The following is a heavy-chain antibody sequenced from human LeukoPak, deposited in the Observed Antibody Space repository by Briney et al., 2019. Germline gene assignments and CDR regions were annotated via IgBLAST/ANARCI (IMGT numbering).Heavy chain of an antibody. Sequence: GGSLRLSCAASGFTFSSYAMSWVRQAPGKGLEWVSAISGSGGSTYYADSVKGRFTISRDNSNNTLYLQMNSLSAEDTAVYYCARDPIGAAGSTRAFDVWGQGTTVTVSS. CDR2: ISGSGGST. CDR1: GFTFSSYA. V-gene: IGHV3-23*01. J-gene: IGHJ3*01. D-gene: IGHD6-13*01. CDR3: ARDPIGAAGSTRAFDV.